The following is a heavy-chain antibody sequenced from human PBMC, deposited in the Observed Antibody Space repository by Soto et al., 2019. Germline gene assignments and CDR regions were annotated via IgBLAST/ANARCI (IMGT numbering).Heavy chain of an antibody. CDR1: GFSLTTSGVG. J-gene: IGHJ4*02. Sequence: QITLNESGPTVVKPAEPLTLTCTFSGFSLTTSGVGVDWIRQSPGKAPEWLALIYWDDDKRYSASLKSRLTITKDTSKNQVVLTMASVDPADTATYYCAHRILRTVFGLVTTTAIYFDFWGQGTPVVVSS. CDR2: IYWDDDK. CDR3: AHRILRTVFGLVTTTAIYFDF. V-gene: IGHV2-5*02. D-gene: IGHD3-3*01.